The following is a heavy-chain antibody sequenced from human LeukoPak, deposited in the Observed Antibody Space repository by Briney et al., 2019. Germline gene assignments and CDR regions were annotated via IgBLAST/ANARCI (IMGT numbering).Heavy chain of an antibody. CDR2: IYYSGST. CDR3: AREGHSSGWSSFDY. CDR1: GGSFSSSSYY. D-gene: IGHD6-19*01. Sequence: PSETLSLTCTVSGGSFSSSSYYWGWIRQPPGKGLEWIGSIYYSGSTYYNPSLKSRVTMSVDTSKNQFSLKLSSVTAADTAVYYCAREGHSSGWSSFDYWGQGTLVTVSS. J-gene: IGHJ4*02. V-gene: IGHV4-39*07.